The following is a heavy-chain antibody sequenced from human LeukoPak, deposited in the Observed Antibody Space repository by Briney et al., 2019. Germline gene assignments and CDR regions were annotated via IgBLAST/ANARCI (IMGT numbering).Heavy chain of an antibody. J-gene: IGHJ4*02. D-gene: IGHD5-18*01. CDR2: FDPEDGET. CDR1: GYTLTELS. Sequence: ASVKDSCKVSGYTLTELSMHWVRQAPGKGREWMGGFDPEDGETIYAQKFQGRVTMTEDTSTDTAYMELSSLRSEDTAVYCCATVLGYGYYFDYWGQGTLVTVSS. CDR3: ATVLGYGYYFDY. V-gene: IGHV1-24*01.